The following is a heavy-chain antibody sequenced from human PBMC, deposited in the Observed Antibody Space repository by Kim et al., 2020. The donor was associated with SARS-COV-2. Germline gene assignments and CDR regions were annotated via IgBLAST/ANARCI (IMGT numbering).Heavy chain of an antibody. J-gene: IGHJ4*02. Sequence: NYAQKFQGRVTMTRDTSISTAYMELSRLRSDDTAVYYCARGEWDMATPDYWGQGTLVTVSS. D-gene: IGHD1-26*01. V-gene: IGHV1-2*02. CDR3: ARGEWDMATPDY.